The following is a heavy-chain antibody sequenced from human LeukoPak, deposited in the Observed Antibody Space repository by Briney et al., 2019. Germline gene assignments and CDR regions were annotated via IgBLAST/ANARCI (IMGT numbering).Heavy chain of an antibody. CDR3: ARGGYYDFWSGYYRSDYYYYMDV. D-gene: IGHD3-3*01. Sequence: ASVKVSCKASGGTFSSYAISWVRQAPGQGLEWMGWMNPNSGNTGYAQKFQGRVTITRNTSISTAYMELSSLRSEDTAVYYCARGGYYDFWSGYYRSDYYYYMDVWGKGTTVTVSS. CDR1: GGTFSSYA. J-gene: IGHJ6*03. CDR2: MNPNSGNT. V-gene: IGHV1-8*03.